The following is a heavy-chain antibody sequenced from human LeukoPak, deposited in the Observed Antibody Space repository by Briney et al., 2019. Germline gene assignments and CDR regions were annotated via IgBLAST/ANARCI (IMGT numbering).Heavy chain of an antibody. CDR3: ARDCPEVAGTVDYYYMDV. Sequence: ASVKVSCKASGYTFTGYYMHWVRQAPGQGLEWMGWINPNSGGTNYAQKFQGRVTMTRDTSISTAYMELSRLRSDDTAVYYCARDCPEVAGTVDYYYMDVWGKGTTVTVSS. CDR1: GYTFTGYY. J-gene: IGHJ6*03. D-gene: IGHD6-19*01. V-gene: IGHV1-2*02. CDR2: INPNSGGT.